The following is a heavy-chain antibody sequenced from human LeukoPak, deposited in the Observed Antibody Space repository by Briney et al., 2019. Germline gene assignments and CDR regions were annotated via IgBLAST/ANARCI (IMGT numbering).Heavy chain of an antibody. CDR3: ARDNYCSGGSCNSGGPFYFDY. V-gene: IGHV4-4*07. CDR2: MYISGST. D-gene: IGHD2-15*01. CDR1: GGSISSSY. Sequence: SETLSLTCTVSGGSISSSYWSWIRQPAGKGLEWIGRMYISGSTNYNPSLKSRVTMSVDTSKNQFSLKLSSVTAADTAMYYCARDNYCSGGSCNSGGPFYFDYWGQGTLVTVSS. J-gene: IGHJ4*02.